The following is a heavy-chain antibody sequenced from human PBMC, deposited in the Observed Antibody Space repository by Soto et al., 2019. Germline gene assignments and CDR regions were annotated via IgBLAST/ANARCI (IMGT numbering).Heavy chain of an antibody. V-gene: IGHV4-31*03. CDR2: IYYSGST. J-gene: IGHJ3*02. Sequence: ASETLSLTCTVSGGSISSGGYYWSWIRQHPGKGLEWIGYIYYSGSTYYNPSLKSRVTISVDTSKNQFSLKLSSVTAADTAVYYCARVGKGAITVIVVVIPGDAFDIWGQGTMVTVSS. D-gene: IGHD3-22*01. CDR1: GGSISSGGYY. CDR3: ARVGKGAITVIVVVIPGDAFDI.